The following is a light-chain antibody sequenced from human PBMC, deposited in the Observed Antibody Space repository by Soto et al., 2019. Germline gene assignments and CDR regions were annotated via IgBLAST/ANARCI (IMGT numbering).Light chain of an antibody. CDR2: RNS. V-gene: IGLV3-9*01. CDR3: QVWDSNTGV. CDR1: NTGRKN. J-gene: IGLJ1*01. Sequence: SYELTQPLSVPVALGQTARITCGGNNTGRKNVHWYPQKPGQAPVLVIYRNSDRPSGIPERFSGSNSGNTATLTISRAQAGDEAGYYCQVWDSNTGVFGAGTKVTVL.